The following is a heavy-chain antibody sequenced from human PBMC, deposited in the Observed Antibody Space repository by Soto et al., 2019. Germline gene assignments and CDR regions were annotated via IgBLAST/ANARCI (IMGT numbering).Heavy chain of an antibody. CDR1: GGSISSSSYY. CDR3: ARHAGPPLFWSGYRNWFDP. CDR2: IYSLGNT. J-gene: IGHJ5*02. V-gene: IGHV4-39*01. D-gene: IGHD3-3*01. Sequence: SETLSLTCTVSGGSISSSSYYWGWIRQPPGQGLEWLGTIYSLGNTYYNPSLKSRVTISVDKSKSQLFLKLSSVTAADTAVYYCARHAGPPLFWSGYRNWFDPWGQGTLVTVSS.